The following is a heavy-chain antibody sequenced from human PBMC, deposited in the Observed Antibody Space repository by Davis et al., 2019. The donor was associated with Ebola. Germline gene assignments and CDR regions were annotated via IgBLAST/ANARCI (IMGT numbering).Heavy chain of an antibody. D-gene: IGHD2-15*01. CDR3: ARFRAALDS. V-gene: IGHV4-30-4*01. CDR2: IYYSGSA. CDR1: GGSISSGDYY. J-gene: IGHJ4*02. Sequence: MPSETLSLTCTGSGGSISSGDYYWTWVRQYPGRGLEWIGYIYYSGSAYYNPSLKSRVSISMDTSKNQFSLELTSVTAADTAVYYCARFRAALDSWGQGAHVTVSS.